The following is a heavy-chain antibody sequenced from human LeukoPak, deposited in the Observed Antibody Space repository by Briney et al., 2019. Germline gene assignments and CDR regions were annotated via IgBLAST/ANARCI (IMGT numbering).Heavy chain of an antibody. Sequence: PGGSLRLSCAASGFTFSSYAMHWVRQAPGKGLEWVAVISYDGGNKYYADSVKGRFTISRDNSKNTLYLQMNSLRAEDTAVYYCARCRYGSGSYYSFDYWGQGTLVTVSS. D-gene: IGHD3-10*01. CDR2: ISYDGGNK. CDR3: ARCRYGSGSYYSFDY. CDR1: GFTFSSYA. J-gene: IGHJ4*02. V-gene: IGHV3-30-3*01.